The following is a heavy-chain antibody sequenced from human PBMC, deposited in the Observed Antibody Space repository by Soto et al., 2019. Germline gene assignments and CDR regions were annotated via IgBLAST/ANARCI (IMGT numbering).Heavy chain of an antibody. V-gene: IGHV4-59*01. D-gene: IGHD3-22*01. Sequence: TSETLSLTCAVSGHSISSYYCMWIRQPPGKGLESIGYLYYGRSANYNPSLKSRVTLSVDTSTNQCSLTLSSMTAAVTAVYYCALRSMAVVPEHWGQGTLVTVSS. CDR3: ALRSMAVVPEH. J-gene: IGHJ4*02. CDR2: LYYGRSA. CDR1: GHSISSYY.